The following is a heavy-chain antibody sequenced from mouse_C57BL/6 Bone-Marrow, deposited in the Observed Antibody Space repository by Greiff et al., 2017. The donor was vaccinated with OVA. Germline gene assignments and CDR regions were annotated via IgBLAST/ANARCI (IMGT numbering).Heavy chain of an antibody. CDR1: GYTFTSYW. D-gene: IGHD1-1*01. CDR2: IDPSDSYT. Sequence: VQLQQPGAELVMPGASVKLSCKASGYTFTSYWMHWVKQRPGQGLEWIGEIDPSDSYTNSTQKFKGKSTLTVDNSSRTAYLQLSRLTSEDAAVYDWASVVITTVVAPGYCDVWGTGTTVTVS. CDR3: ASVVITTVVAPGYCDV. J-gene: IGHJ1*03. V-gene: IGHV1-69*01.